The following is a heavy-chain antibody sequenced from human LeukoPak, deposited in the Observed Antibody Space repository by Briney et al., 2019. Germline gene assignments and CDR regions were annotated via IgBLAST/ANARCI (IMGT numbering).Heavy chain of an antibody. D-gene: IGHD1-26*01. CDR1: GFTFNNFA. J-gene: IGHJ4*02. Sequence: GGSLRLSCAASGFTFNNFAIHCVRQAPGKGPEWVAVIHSDGRSKYYADSLKGRFTISRDNSKNTLYLQMNSLRSEDTALYYCAKDLDGSYCVDFWGQGTPVTVSS. CDR2: IHSDGRSK. V-gene: IGHV3-30*02. CDR3: AKDLDGSYCVDF.